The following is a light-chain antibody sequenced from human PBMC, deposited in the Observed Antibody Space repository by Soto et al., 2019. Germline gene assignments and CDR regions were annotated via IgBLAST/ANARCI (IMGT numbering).Light chain of an antibody. CDR2: DAS. CDR3: QQYYNYPWT. CDR1: QSINMR. V-gene: IGKV1-5*01. Sequence: DIQMTQSPSTLSASVGDRVTITCRASQSINMRLAWHQQKPGEAPKVLIYDASNLKSGVPSRFSGSGSGTEFILTISSLQPDDFATYYCQQYYNYPWTFGQGTKVDIK. J-gene: IGKJ1*01.